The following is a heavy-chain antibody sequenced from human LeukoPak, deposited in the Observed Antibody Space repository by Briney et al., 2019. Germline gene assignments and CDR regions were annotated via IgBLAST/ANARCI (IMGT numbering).Heavy chain of an antibody. V-gene: IGHV4-59*01. J-gene: IGHJ6*03. CDR1: GGSISSYY. D-gene: IGHD2-2*01. CDR2: IYYSGST. Sequence: PSETLSLTCTVSGGSISSYYWSWIRQPPGKGLEGIGYIYYSGSTNYNPSRKSRVTISVDTSKNQFSLKLSSVTAADTAVYYCARDRVVPAAIGFYYYYYMDVWGKGTTVTISS. CDR3: ARDRVVPAAIGFYYYYYMDV.